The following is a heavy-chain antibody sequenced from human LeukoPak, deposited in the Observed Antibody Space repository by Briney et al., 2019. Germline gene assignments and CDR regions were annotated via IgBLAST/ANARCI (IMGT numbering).Heavy chain of an antibody. CDR1: GGTFSSYA. Sequence: SVKVSCKASGGTFSSYAISWVRQAPGQGLEWMGRIIPILGIANYAQKFQGRVTITADKSTSTAYMELSSLRSEDTAVYYCARDTHVYYCSGCSCLPLDYWGQGTLVTVSS. J-gene: IGHJ4*02. CDR3: ARDTHVYYCSGCSCLPLDY. CDR2: IIPILGIA. V-gene: IGHV1-69*04. D-gene: IGHD2-15*01.